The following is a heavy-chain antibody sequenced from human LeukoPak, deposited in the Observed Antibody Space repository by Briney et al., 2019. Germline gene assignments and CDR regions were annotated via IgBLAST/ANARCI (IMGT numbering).Heavy chain of an antibody. V-gene: IGHV4-30-2*01. CDR2: IYHSGST. CDR1: GGSISSGGYS. J-gene: IGHJ4*02. Sequence: SQTLSLTCAVSGGSISSGGYSWSWIRQPPGKGLEWIGYIYHSGSTYHNPSLKSRVTISVDRSKNQFSLKLSSVTAADTAVYYCARSRGDYFDYWGQGTLVTVSS. CDR3: ARSRGDYFDY. D-gene: IGHD2-2*01.